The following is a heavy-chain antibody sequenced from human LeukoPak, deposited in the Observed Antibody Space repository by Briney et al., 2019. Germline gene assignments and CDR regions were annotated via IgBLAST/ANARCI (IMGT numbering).Heavy chain of an antibody. Sequence: GRSLRLSCAASGFTFSSYGMHCVRQAPGKGLEWVAVISYDGSNKYYADSVKGRFTISRDNSKNTLYLQMNSLRAEDTAVYYCAKDLGSYLDYWGQGTLVTVSS. CDR3: AKDLGSYLDY. CDR2: ISYDGSNK. D-gene: IGHD3-16*02. V-gene: IGHV3-30*18. CDR1: GFTFSSYG. J-gene: IGHJ4*02.